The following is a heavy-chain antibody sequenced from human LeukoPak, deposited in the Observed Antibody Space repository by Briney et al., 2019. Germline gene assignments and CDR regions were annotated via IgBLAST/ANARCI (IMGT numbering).Heavy chain of an antibody. Sequence: GASVKASCKASGYTFTSYYMHWVRQAPGQGLEWMGIINPSGGSTSYAQKFQGRVTMTRDTSTSTVYMELSSLRSEDTAVYYCAREYYDYVWGSSSTNWFDPWGQGTLVTVSS. CDR3: AREYYDYVWGSSSTNWFDP. D-gene: IGHD3-16*01. J-gene: IGHJ5*02. CDR2: INPSGGST. CDR1: GYTFTSYY. V-gene: IGHV1-46*01.